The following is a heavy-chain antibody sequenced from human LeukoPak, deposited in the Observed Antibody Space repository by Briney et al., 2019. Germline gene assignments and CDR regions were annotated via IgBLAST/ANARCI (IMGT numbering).Heavy chain of an antibody. Sequence: PGGSLRLSCAASGFTFSSYWMSWVRQAPGKGLEWVSAISGSGGSTYYADSVKGRFTISRDNSKNTLYLQMNSLRAEDTAVYYCAIRWELHMGRGYWGQGTLVTVSS. J-gene: IGHJ4*02. CDR1: GFTFSSYW. V-gene: IGHV3-23*01. CDR3: AIRWELHMGRGY. CDR2: ISGSGGST. D-gene: IGHD4-23*01.